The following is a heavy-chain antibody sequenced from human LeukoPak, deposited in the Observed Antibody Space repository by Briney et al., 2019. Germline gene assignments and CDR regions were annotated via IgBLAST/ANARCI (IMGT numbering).Heavy chain of an antibody. CDR2: ISSDGNNK. V-gene: IGHV3-30*18. D-gene: IGHD3-22*01. CDR1: GFTFSSYG. Sequence: GGALRLSCGASGFTFSSYGMHWVRQAPGKGLEWVAVISSDGNNKNYVDSVKGRFTFSRDNSKNTLYLQMNSLRAEDTAVYYCAKGNDIGGYYYPHFDYWGQGTLVTVSS. CDR3: AKGNDIGGYYYPHFDY. J-gene: IGHJ4*02.